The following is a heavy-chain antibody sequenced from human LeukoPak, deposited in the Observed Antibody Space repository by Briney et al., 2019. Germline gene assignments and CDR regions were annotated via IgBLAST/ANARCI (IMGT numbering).Heavy chain of an antibody. CDR2: ITSSGGST. CDR1: GFTFSNYA. Sequence: GGSLRLFCAASGFTFSNYAMSWVRQAPGKGLEWVSLITSSGGSTYYADSVKGRFTISRDNSRNTLYLQMNSLRAEDTALYYCAKDYIIFKRFYSRWGQGTLVTVSS. D-gene: IGHD3-3*01. V-gene: IGHV3-23*01. J-gene: IGHJ4*02. CDR3: AKDYIIFKRFYSR.